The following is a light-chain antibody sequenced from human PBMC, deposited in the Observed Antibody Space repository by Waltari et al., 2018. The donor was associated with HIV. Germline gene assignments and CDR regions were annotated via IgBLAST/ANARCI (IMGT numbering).Light chain of an antibody. CDR1: SSNIGSNY. J-gene: IGLJ2*01. CDR3: AAWDDSLSGVV. CDR2: RNN. Sequence: QSVLTQPPSASGTPGQRVTISCSGSSSNIGSNYVYWYQQLPGTAPKLLIYRNNRRPAGVPGRFSGTKSGTSASLAISVLRSEDEADYYCAAWDDSLSGVVFGGGTKLTVL. V-gene: IGLV1-47*01.